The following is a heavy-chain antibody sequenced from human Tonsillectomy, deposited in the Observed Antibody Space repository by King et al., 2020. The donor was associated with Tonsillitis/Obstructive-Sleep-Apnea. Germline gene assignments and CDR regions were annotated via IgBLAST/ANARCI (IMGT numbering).Heavy chain of an antibody. Sequence: LQLQESGSGLVKPSQTLSLTCAVSGGSISSGGYSWSWIRQPPGQGLEWIGYIYHSGSTYYNPSLKSRVTISVDRSKNQFSLKLSSVTAADTAVYYWARVGSYSAVDIWGQGTMVTVSA. D-gene: IGHD1-26*01. CDR1: GGSISSGGYS. J-gene: IGHJ3*02. CDR2: IYHSGST. CDR3: ARVGSYSAVDI. V-gene: IGHV4-30-2*01.